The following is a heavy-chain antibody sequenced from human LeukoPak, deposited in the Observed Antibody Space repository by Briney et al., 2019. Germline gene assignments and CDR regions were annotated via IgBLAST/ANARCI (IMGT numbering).Heavy chain of an antibody. V-gene: IGHV6-1*01. J-gene: IGHJ4*02. CDR2: TYYRSKWYN. CDR3: TRGSIFDC. CDR1: GDSVSSNSAS. D-gene: IGHD3-3*02. Sequence: SQTLSLTCAISGDSVSSNSASWNWIRQSPSRGLEWLGRTYYRSKWYNDYAPSMKSRTTINPDTSKNQLSLQLNSVTPEDTAVYYCTRGSIFDCWGQGTLVTVSS.